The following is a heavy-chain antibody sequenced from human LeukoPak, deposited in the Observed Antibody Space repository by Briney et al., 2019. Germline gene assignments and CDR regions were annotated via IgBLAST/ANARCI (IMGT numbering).Heavy chain of an antibody. J-gene: IGHJ6*02. Sequence: GGSLRLSWAAAGFTFNSHAMHWVSQAPGKGLEWVAFISYEGKAEYYAESVKGRFTVSRDNSKNTLYLQVNSLRAEDTAVYYCARVDGSGSYWVDVWGQGTTVTVSS. V-gene: IGHV3-33*05. CDR3: ARVDGSGSYWVDV. CDR2: ISYEGKAE. CDR1: GFTFNSHA. D-gene: IGHD3-10*01.